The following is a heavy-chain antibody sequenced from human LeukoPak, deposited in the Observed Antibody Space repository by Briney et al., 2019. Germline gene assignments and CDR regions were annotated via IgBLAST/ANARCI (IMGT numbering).Heavy chain of an antibody. CDR1: GGSFSGYY. CDR2: INRSGRT. Sequence: PSETLSLTCAVDGGSFSGYYWSWIRQPPGKGLEWIGEINRSGRTNYNPSLKSRVTISVDTSKNQFSLKLSSVTAADTAVYYCARVDIAAPRDWFDPWGQGTLVTVSP. CDR3: ARVDIAAPRDWFDP. D-gene: IGHD6-6*01. V-gene: IGHV4-34*01. J-gene: IGHJ5*02.